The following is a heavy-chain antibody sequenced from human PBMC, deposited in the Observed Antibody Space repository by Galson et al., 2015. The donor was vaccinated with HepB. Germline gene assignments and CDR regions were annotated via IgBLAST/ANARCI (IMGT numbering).Heavy chain of an antibody. D-gene: IGHD3-16*01. Sequence: SLRLSCAASGFAFSSYAMSWVRQAPGKGLEWVSAISGSGGSTYYADSVKGRFTISRDNSKNTLYLQMNSLRAEDTAVYYCAKREGGQLYNWFNPWGQGTLVTVSS. CDR1: GFAFSSYA. J-gene: IGHJ5*02. V-gene: IGHV3-23*01. CDR3: AKREGGQLYNWFNP. CDR2: ISGSGGST.